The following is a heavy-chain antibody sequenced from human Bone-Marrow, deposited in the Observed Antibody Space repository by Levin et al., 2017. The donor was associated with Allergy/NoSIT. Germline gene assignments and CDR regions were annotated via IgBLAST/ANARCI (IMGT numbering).Heavy chain of an antibody. D-gene: IGHD6-13*01. CDR1: GFTFSSYD. J-gene: IGHJ4*02. CDR2: IGTAGDT. Sequence: GESLKISCAASGFTFSSYDMHWVRQATGKGLEWVSAIGTAGDTYYPGSVKGRFTISRENAKNSLYLQMNSLRAGDTAVYYCARIAAAGHFDYWGQGTLVTVSS. CDR3: ARIAAAGHFDY. V-gene: IGHV3-13*01.